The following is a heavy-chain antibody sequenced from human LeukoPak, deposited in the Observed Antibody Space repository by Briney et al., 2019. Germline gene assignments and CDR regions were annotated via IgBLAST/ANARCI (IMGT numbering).Heavy chain of an antibody. CDR3: ANDRYYYDSSGYTHGYFDY. CDR1: GFTFSTYS. D-gene: IGHD3-22*01. J-gene: IGHJ4*02. V-gene: IGHV3-48*02. CDR2: ISSSGSTT. Sequence: GGSLRLSCAASGFTFSTYSMNWVRQAPGKGLEWVSYISSSGSTTYYADSVKGRFTISRDNAKNSLYLQMNSLRDEDTAVYYCANDRYYYDSSGYTHGYFDYWGQGTLVTVSS.